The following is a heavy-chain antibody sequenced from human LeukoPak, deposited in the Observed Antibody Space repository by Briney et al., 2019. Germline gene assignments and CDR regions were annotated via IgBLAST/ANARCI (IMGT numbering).Heavy chain of an antibody. Sequence: SDTLSLTYTVSGGSISSYYWSWARQPPGKGLEWIGYIYYSGSTNYNPSLKSRFPISVDTSKIQFCLKLSSGTAADTAVYYWARGTTMAKFDYWGQGTLVTVSS. CDR2: IYYSGST. J-gene: IGHJ4*02. D-gene: IGHD5-18*01. CDR3: ARGTTMAKFDY. CDR1: GGSISSYY. V-gene: IGHV4-59*07.